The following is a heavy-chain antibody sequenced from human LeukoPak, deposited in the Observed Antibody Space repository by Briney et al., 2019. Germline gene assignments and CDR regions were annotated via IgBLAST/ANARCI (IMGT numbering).Heavy chain of an antibody. CDR3: ARGLGYCSGGSCYSPWLDP. D-gene: IGHD2-15*01. V-gene: IGHV1-69*05. Sequence: ASVKVSCKASGGTFSSYAISWMRQAPGQGLEWMGRIIPIFGTANYAQKFQGRVTITTDESTSTAYMELSSLRSEDTAVYYCARGLGYCSGGSCYSPWLDPWGQGTLVTVSS. CDR2: IIPIFGTA. CDR1: GGTFSSYA. J-gene: IGHJ5*02.